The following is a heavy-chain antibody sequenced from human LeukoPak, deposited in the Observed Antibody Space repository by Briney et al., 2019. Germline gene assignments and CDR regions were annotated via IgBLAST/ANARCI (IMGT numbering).Heavy chain of an antibody. J-gene: IGHJ4*02. V-gene: IGHV4-38-2*01. D-gene: IGHD1-1*01. Sequence: SETLSLTCAVSGYSISSGYYWGWIRRPPGKGLEWIGSIYHSGSTYYNPSLKSRVTISVDTSKNQFSLKLSSVTAADTAVYYCARTTGTTTIDYWGQGTLVTVSS. CDR1: GYSISSGYY. CDR3: ARTTGTTTIDY. CDR2: IYHSGST.